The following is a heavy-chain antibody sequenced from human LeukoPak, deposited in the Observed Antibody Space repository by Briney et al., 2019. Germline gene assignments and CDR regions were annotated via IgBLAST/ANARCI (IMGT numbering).Heavy chain of an antibody. V-gene: IGHV3-7*05. CDR3: ASTANNWFDP. CDR2: IKPDASEK. D-gene: IGHD5-18*01. J-gene: IGHJ5*02. Sequence: GGSLRLSCAASEFSFGSNWMSWVRQAPGKGLEWVAVIKPDASEKYYVDSLKGRFTISRDSAKNSLFLQMNSLRVEDTAVYYCASTANNWFDPWGQGTLVTVSS. CDR1: EFSFGSNW.